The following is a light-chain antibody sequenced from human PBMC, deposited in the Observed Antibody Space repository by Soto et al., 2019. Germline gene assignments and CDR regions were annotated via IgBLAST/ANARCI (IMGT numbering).Light chain of an antibody. J-gene: IGLJ1*01. V-gene: IGLV1-44*01. CDR3: SSYTISTTLV. CDR2: GNN. CDR1: SSNIGRNS. Sequence: QPALTQAPSVSGTPGQRVTITCSGSSSNIGRNSVNWYQHLPGTAPKLLTHGNNHRPSGVPDRFSGSKSGTSASLAISGLQPEDEADYYCSSYTISTTLVFGTGTKVTVL.